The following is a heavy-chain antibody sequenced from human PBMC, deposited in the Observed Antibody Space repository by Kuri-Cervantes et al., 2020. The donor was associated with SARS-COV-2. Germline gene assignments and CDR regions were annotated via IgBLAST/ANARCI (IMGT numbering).Heavy chain of an antibody. D-gene: IGHD6-13*01. Sequence: GESLKISCAASGLTFSSYAMSWVRQAPGKGLEWVSAISGSGGSTYYADSVKGRFTISRDNSKNTLYLQMNSLRAEDTAVYRCARNGYSSSWYGGGYYYYGMDVWGRGTTVTVSS. CDR1: GLTFSSYA. CDR3: ARNGYSSSWYGGGYYYYGMDV. J-gene: IGHJ6*02. CDR2: ISGSGGST. V-gene: IGHV3-23*01.